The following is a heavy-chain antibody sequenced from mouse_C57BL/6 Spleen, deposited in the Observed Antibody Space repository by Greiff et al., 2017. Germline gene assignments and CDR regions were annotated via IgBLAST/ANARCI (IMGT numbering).Heavy chain of an antibody. Sequence: EVKLMESGGDLVKPGGSLKLSCAASGFTFSSYGMSWVRQTPDKRLEWVATISSGGSYTYYPDSVKGRFTISSDNAKNTLYLQMSSLKSEDTAMYYCARVVGITTVVYFCYWGQCTTLTASS. J-gene: IGHJ2*01. CDR3: ARVVGITTVVYFCY. V-gene: IGHV5-6*01. D-gene: IGHD1-1*01. CDR2: ISSGGSYT. CDR1: GFTFSSYG.